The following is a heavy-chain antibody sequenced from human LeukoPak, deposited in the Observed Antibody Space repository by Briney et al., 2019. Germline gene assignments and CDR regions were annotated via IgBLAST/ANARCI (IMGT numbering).Heavy chain of an antibody. Sequence: GESLKISCKGSGYSFTSYWIGWVRQMPGKGLEWMGIIYPGDSDTRYSPSFQGQVTISADTSISTAYLQWSSLKASDTAMYYCARPSSYYDSSGYYFYFDYWGQGTLVTVSS. CDR1: GYSFTSYW. V-gene: IGHV5-51*01. J-gene: IGHJ4*02. CDR2: IYPGDSDT. CDR3: ARPSSYYDSSGYYFYFDY. D-gene: IGHD3-22*01.